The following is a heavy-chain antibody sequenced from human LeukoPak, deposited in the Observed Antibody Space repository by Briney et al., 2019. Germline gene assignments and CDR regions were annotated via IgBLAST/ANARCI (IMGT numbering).Heavy chain of an antibody. CDR2: IYPGDSDT. D-gene: IGHD3-10*01. V-gene: IGHV5-51*01. CDR1: GYSFTSYW. J-gene: IGHJ5*02. CDR3: ARQTTGWFGELLYTNWFDP. Sequence: GESLKIPCKGSGYSFTSYWIGWVRQMPGKGLEWMGIIYPGDSDTRYSPSFPGQVTISADKSISTAYLQWSSLKASDTAMYYCARQTTGWFGELLYTNWFDPWGQGTLVTVSS.